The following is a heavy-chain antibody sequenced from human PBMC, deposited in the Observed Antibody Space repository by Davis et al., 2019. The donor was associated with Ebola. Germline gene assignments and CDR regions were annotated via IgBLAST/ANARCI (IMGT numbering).Heavy chain of an antibody. J-gene: IGHJ5*02. CDR2: ISSSGTTI. V-gene: IGHV3-11*01. CDR3: ARARYCSSTSCSNWFDP. D-gene: IGHD2-2*01. Sequence: PGGSLRPSCAAPGFTFSDYYMNWIRQAPGKGLEWVSHISSSGTTIYYADSVKGRFTISRDNAKNSLYLQMNSLRVEDTAVYYCARARYCSSTSCSNWFDPWGQGTLVTVSS. CDR1: GFTFSDYY.